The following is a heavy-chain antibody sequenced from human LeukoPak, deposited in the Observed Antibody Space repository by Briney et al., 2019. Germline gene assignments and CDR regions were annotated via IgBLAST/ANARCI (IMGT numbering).Heavy chain of an antibody. CDR1: GGSISSGDYY. V-gene: IGHV4-30-4*01. CDR2: IYYSGST. D-gene: IGHD3-10*01. CDR3: ARGPLLWFRAAVDV. Sequence: SETLSLTCTVSGGSISSGDYYWSWIRQPPGKGLEWIGYIYYSGSTYYNPSLKSRVTISVDTSKNQFSLKLSSVTAADTAVYYCARGPLLWFRAAVDVWGQGTTVTVSS. J-gene: IGHJ6*02.